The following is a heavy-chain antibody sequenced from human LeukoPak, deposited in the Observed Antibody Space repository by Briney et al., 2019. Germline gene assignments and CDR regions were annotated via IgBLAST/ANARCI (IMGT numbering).Heavy chain of an antibody. Sequence: ASVKVSCKASGYTFTSYYMHWVRQAPGQGLEWMGIINPSGGSTSYAQKFQGRVTMTRDTSTSTVYMELSSLRPEDTAVYYCATSVVVVAATGYSYGPFDYWGQGTLVTVSS. D-gene: IGHD2-15*01. CDR3: ATSVVVVAATGYSYGPFDY. CDR2: INPSGGST. V-gene: IGHV1-46*01. CDR1: GYTFTSYY. J-gene: IGHJ4*02.